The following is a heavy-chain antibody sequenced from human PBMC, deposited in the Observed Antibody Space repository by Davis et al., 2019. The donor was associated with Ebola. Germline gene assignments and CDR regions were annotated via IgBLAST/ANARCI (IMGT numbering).Heavy chain of an antibody. CDR2: IYYSGST. CDR1: GGSISSYY. Sequence: PSETLSLTCTVSGGSISSYYWSWIRQPPGKGLEWIGYIYYSGSTNYNPSLKSRVTISVDTSKNQFSLKLSSVTAADTAVYYCARKPTVTNWYFDLWGRGTLVTVSS. CDR3: ARKPTVTNWYFDL. V-gene: IGHV4-59*01. D-gene: IGHD4-17*01. J-gene: IGHJ2*01.